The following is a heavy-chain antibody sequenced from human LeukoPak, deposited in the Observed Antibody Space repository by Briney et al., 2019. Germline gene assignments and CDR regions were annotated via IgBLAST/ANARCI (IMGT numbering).Heavy chain of an antibody. CDR2: IYYTGTT. CDR3: VGAPNQYYFDY. Sequence: SETLSLTCTVSGDSITSYYWSWVRQPPGKGLEWIGHIYYTGTTNYNPSLKSRVTMSVDTSKNQFSLRLTSVTASDTAVYFCVGAPNQYYFDYWGQGTLVAVSS. D-gene: IGHD3-16*01. CDR1: GDSITSYY. V-gene: IGHV4-59*03. J-gene: IGHJ4*02.